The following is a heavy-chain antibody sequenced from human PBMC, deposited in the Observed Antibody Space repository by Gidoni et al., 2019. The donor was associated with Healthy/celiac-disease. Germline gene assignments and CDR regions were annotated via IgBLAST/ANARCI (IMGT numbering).Heavy chain of an antibody. CDR3: ESDSSSLDAFDI. CDR1: GRPFSSSA. CDR2: IIPIFGTA. D-gene: IGHD6-13*01. Sequence: QVHPVQSVADVEKPRASLKVSVKSSGRPFSSSAISWVRQAPGQGLEGMRGIIPIFGTANYAQKFQGRVTITADKSTSTAYMELSSLRSEDTAVYSWESDSSSLDAFDIWGQGTMVTVSS. V-gene: IGHV1-69*06. J-gene: IGHJ3*02.